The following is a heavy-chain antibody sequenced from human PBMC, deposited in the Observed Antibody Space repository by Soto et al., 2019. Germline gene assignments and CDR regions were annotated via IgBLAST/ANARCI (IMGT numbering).Heavy chain of an antibody. CDR1: GYTFTSYA. Sequence: GASVKVSCKASGYTFTSYAMHWVRQAPGQRLEWMGWINAGKGNTKYSQKFQGRVTITRDTSASTAYMELRSLRSDDTAVYYCARENYGDYGYWGQGTLVTVSS. CDR3: ARENYGDYGY. V-gene: IGHV1-3*01. J-gene: IGHJ4*02. CDR2: INAGKGNT. D-gene: IGHD4-17*01.